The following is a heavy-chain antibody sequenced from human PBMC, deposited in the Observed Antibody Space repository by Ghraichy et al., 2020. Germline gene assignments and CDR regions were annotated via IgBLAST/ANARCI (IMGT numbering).Heavy chain of an antibody. CDR1: GFTFSSYA. CDR2: ISGSGGST. V-gene: IGHV3-23*01. D-gene: IGHD4-17*01. CDR3: AKDGYDYGDLRRTGLGY. Sequence: GGSLRLSCAASGFTFSSYAMSWVRQAPGKGLEWVSAISGSGGSTYYADSVKGRFTISRDNSENTLYLQMNSLRAEDTAVYYCAKDGYDYGDLRRTGLGYWGQGTLVTVSS. J-gene: IGHJ4*02.